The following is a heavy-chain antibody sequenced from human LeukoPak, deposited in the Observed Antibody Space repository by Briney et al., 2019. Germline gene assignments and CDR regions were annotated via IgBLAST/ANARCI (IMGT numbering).Heavy chain of an antibody. D-gene: IGHD2-2*01. J-gene: IGHJ4*02. CDR3: GRGEVPIRYFDY. CDR1: GFTFSSYS. CDR2: ISSSSSYI. V-gene: IGHV3-21*01. Sequence: GGSLRLSCAASGFTFSSYSMNWVRQAPGKGLEWVSSISSSSSYIYYADSVKGRFTISRDNSKNTLYLQMNSLRAEDTAVYYCGRGEVPIRYFDYWGQGTLVTVSS.